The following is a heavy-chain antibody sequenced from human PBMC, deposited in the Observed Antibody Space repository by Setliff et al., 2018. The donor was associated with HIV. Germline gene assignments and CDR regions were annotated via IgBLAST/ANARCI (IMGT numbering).Heavy chain of an antibody. Sequence: PSETLSLTCTVSGGSISSHYWSWIRQPPGKGLEWIGYIYYSGFTNYNPSLKSRVTISIDTSKNQFSLKLSSVTAADTAFYYCARTYYDFWSGSYSYKWFDPWGQGTPVTVSS. J-gene: IGHJ5*02. D-gene: IGHD3-3*01. CDR1: GGSISSHY. CDR2: IYYSGFT. V-gene: IGHV4-59*11. CDR3: ARTYYDFWSGSYSYKWFDP.